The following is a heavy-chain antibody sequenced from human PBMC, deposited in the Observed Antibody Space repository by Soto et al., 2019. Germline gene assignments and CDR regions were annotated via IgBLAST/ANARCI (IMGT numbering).Heavy chain of an antibody. V-gene: IGHV3-23*01. D-gene: IGHD6-13*01. Sequence: EVQLLESGGGLVQPGGSLRLSCAASGFTFSSYAMNWVRQAPGKGLEWVSVISGSGDSTYYADSVKGRFTISRDNSKNTLYLHMNSLIAEDTAVYYCARRSSSWYFDYWGQGTLVTVSS. CDR3: ARRSSSWYFDY. CDR2: ISGSGDST. J-gene: IGHJ4*02. CDR1: GFTFSSYA.